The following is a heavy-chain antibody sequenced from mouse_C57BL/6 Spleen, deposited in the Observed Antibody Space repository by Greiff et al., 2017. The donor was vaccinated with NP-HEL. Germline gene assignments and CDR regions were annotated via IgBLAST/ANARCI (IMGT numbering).Heavy chain of an antibody. CDR1: GFNIKDDY. CDR2: IDPENGDT. CDR3: TTPLDSSGYRFAY. V-gene: IGHV14-4*01. D-gene: IGHD3-2*02. Sequence: EVQLQQSGAELVRPGASVKLSCTASGFNIKDDYMHWVKQRPEQGLEWIGWIDPENGDTEYASKFQGKATITADTSSNPAYLQLRSLTSEDTAVYYCTTPLDSSGYRFAYWGQGTLVTVSA. J-gene: IGHJ3*01.